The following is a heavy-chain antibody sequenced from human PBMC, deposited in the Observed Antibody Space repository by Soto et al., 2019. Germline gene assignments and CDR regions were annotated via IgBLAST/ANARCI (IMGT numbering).Heavy chain of an antibody. D-gene: IGHD3-10*01. Sequence: GGSLRLSCAASGFTFSSYAMSWVRQAPGKGLEWVSAISGSGGSTYYADSVKGRFTISRDNSKNTLYLQMNSLRAEDTAVYYCAIQHNYGSGSYGGAFDYWGQGTLVTVSS. CDR1: GFTFSSYA. V-gene: IGHV3-23*01. CDR3: AIQHNYGSGSYGGAFDY. J-gene: IGHJ4*02. CDR2: ISGSGGST.